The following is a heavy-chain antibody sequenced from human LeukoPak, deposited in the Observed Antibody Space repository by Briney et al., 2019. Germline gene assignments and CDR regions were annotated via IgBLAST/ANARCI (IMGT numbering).Heavy chain of an antibody. Sequence: ASVKVSCKASGYTFTSYDINWVRQATGQGLEWMGWMNPNSGNTGYAQKFQGRVTMTRNTSISTAYMELSSLRSEDTAVYYCARDPPNVLRYFDCRSHLICGMDVWGQGTTVTVSS. D-gene: IGHD3-9*01. CDR1: GYTFTSYD. J-gene: IGHJ6*02. CDR3: ARDPPNVLRYFDCRSHLICGMDV. CDR2: MNPNSGNT. V-gene: IGHV1-8*01.